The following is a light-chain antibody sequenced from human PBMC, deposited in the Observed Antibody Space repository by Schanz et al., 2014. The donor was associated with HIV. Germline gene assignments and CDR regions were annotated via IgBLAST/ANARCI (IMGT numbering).Light chain of an antibody. CDR1: QSVSSSY. V-gene: IGKV3-20*01. CDR2: GAS. J-gene: IGKJ1*01. CDR3: QQYYRTPWT. Sequence: EIVLTQSPGTLSLSPGERATLSCRASQSVSSSYLAWYQQKPGQAPRLLIYGASSRATGIPARFSGSGSGTEFTLTISSLQSEDVAVYYCQQYYRTPWTFGQGTKVEIK.